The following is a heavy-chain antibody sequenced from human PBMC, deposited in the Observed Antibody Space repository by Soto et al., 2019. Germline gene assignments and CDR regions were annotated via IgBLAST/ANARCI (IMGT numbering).Heavy chain of an antibody. V-gene: IGHV3-7*05. CDR2: IKQDGSEK. J-gene: IGHJ6*02. Sequence: EVQLVESGGGVVQPGGSLRLSCAASGFTFSSYWMSWVRQAPGKGLEWVANIKQDGSEKYFVDSVTGRFTISTDNAKNSLYLPMTSLRAADTAVYSCARGGLIVAYYYGMDVWGQGSTVTVSS. CDR3: ARGGLIVAYYYGMDV. CDR1: GFTFSSYW. D-gene: IGHD5-12*01.